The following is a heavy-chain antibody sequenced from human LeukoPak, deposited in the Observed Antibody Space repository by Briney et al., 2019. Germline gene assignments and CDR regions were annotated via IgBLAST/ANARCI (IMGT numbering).Heavy chain of an antibody. V-gene: IGHV4-38-2*01. CDR1: GYSISSGYY. CDR3: ARQDEGLRCLEWTPAGAFDI. J-gene: IGHJ3*02. D-gene: IGHD3-3*01. CDR2: IYHSGST. Sequence: NPSETLSLTCAVSGYSISSGYYWGWIRQPPGKGPEWIGSIYHSGSTYYNPSLKSRVTIPVDTSKNQFSLKLSSVTAADTAVYYCARQDEGLRCLEWTPAGAFDIWGQGTMFTVSS.